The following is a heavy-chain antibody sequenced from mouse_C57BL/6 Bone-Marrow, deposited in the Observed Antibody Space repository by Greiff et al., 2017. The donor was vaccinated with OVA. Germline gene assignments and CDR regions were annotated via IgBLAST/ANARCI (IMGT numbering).Heavy chain of an antibody. V-gene: IGHV14-4*01. CDR3: TTGPNWGFAY. CDR1: GFNIKDDY. Sequence: EVQLQQSGAELVRPGASVKLSCTASGFNIKDDYMHWVKQRPEQGLEWIGWIDPENGDTEYASKFQGKATITADTSSNTAYLQLSSLTSEDTAVYYCTTGPNWGFAYWGQGTLVTVSA. D-gene: IGHD4-1*01. CDR2: IDPENGDT. J-gene: IGHJ3*01.